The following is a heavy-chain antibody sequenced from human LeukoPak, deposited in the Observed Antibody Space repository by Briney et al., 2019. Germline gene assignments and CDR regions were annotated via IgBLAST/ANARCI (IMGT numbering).Heavy chain of an antibody. V-gene: IGHV3-30*02. D-gene: IGHD5-18*01. J-gene: IGHJ4*02. Sequence: WGSLRLSCVASGFTFSTSGIHGVRQSPGKGLDWVAFIRNDGNKKNYAESVKGRFTISRDNSKNTLYLQMDSLSAEDTAVYYCVKVDTWGQGTLVTVSS. CDR3: VKVDT. CDR2: IRNDGNKK. CDR1: GFTFSTSG.